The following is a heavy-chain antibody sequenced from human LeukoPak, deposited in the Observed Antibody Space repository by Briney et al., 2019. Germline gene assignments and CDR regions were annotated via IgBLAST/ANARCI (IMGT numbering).Heavy chain of an antibody. CDR2: IRYDGSNK. J-gene: IGHJ4*02. CDR1: GFTFSSYG. CDR3: AKVPWQQLFYFDY. Sequence: GGSLRLSCAASGFTFSSYGMHWVRQAPGKGLEWVAFIRYDGSNKYYADSVKGRFTISRDNSKNTLYLQMNSLRAEDTAVYYCAKVPWQQLFYFDYWGQGTLVSVSS. V-gene: IGHV3-30*02. D-gene: IGHD6-13*01.